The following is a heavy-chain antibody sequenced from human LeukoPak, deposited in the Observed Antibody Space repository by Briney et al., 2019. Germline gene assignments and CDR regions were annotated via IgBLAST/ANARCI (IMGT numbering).Heavy chain of an antibody. CDR3: ALGYSSSWYRGYFDY. V-gene: IGHV4-61*05. CDR1: GGSVSSSSYY. Sequence: SETLSLTCTVSGGSVSSSSYYWGWIRQPPGKGLEWIGYIYYSGSTNYNPSLKSRVTISVDTSKNQFSLKLSSVTAADTAVYYCALGYSSSWYRGYFDYWGQGTLVTVSS. CDR2: IYYSGST. J-gene: IGHJ4*02. D-gene: IGHD6-13*01.